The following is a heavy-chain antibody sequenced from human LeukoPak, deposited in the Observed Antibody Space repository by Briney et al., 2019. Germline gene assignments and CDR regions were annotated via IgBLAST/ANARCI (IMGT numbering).Heavy chain of an antibody. V-gene: IGHV4-39*07. CDR1: GGSISSSSYY. D-gene: IGHD3-10*01. Sequence: SETPSLTCSVSGGSISSSSYYWGWIRQPPGKGLEWIGSIYYSGSTYYNPSLKSRVTISVDTSKNQFSLKLSSVTAADTAVYYCARAGAGITMVRGDNYYYYYMDVWGKGTTVTVSS. CDR2: IYYSGST. J-gene: IGHJ6*03. CDR3: ARAGAGITMVRGDNYYYYYMDV.